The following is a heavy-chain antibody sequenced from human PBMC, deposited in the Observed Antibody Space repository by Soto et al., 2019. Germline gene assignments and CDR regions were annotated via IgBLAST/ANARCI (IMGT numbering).Heavy chain of an antibody. V-gene: IGHV3-30-3*01. CDR2: ISYDGSNK. CDR1: GFTFSSYA. CDR3: ASVGGCSGGSCYSNYYYYGMDV. Sequence: GGSLRLSCAASGFTFSSYAMHWVRQAPGKRLEWVAVISYDGSNKYYADSVKGRFTISRDNSKNTLYLQMNSLRAEDTAVCYCASVGGCSGGSCYSNYYYYGMDVWGQGTTVTVSS. J-gene: IGHJ6*02. D-gene: IGHD2-15*01.